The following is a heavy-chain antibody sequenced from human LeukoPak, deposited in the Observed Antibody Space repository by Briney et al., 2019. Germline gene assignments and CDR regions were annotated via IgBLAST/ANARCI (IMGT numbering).Heavy chain of an antibody. CDR1: GFSFSTYW. CDR2: IKQDGSEK. V-gene: IGHV3-7*01. J-gene: IGHJ4*02. CDR3: TRLFES. Sequence: GGSLRLSCAASGFSFSTYWMHWVRQAPGKGLEWVANIKQDGSEKYFAGSVKGRFTISRDNAESSLFLQMNSLRAEDTAVYYCTRLFESWGQGTLVTVSS.